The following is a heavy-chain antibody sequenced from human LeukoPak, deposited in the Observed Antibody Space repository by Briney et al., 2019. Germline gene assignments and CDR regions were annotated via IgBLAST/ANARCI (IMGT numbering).Heavy chain of an antibody. D-gene: IGHD3-10*01. Sequence: SETLSLTCTVSGGSISIGGDYWRSSWQPGGKGLEWIGRIYTSGSNNYNPSHKSRVTISVDTSKNQFSLKLSSVTAADTAVYYCARTGYYYGSGSYPYFDYWGQGTLVTVSS. CDR1: GGSISIGGDY. V-gene: IGHV4-61*02. CDR2: IYTSGSN. CDR3: ARTGYYYGSGSYPYFDY. J-gene: IGHJ4*02.